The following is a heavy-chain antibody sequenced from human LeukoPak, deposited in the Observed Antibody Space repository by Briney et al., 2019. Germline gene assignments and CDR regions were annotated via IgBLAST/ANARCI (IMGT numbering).Heavy chain of an antibody. Sequence: GGSLSLSCAASGFTGFTFSSYWMSWVPQAPGKGLEWVANIKPDGSEQYYVDSVKGRFAISRDNAKNSLFLHMNSLRAEDTAVYYCARGATDGYNFWGQGALVTVSS. J-gene: IGHJ4*02. CDR2: IKPDGSEQ. CDR1: GFTGFTFSSYW. D-gene: IGHD5-24*01. CDR3: ARGATDGYNF. V-gene: IGHV3-7*05.